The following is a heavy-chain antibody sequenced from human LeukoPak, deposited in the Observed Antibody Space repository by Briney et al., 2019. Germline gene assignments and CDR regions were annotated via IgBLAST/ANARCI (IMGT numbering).Heavy chain of an antibody. CDR3: VRDNPRCCGVVPANIDNY. J-gene: IGHJ4*02. D-gene: IGHD2-15*01. CDR2: INGGGSPI. CDR1: GFTFSRDS. V-gene: IGHV3-48*01. Sequence: GGSLRLSCAASGFTFSRDSMNWVRQAPGKGLEWVSYINGGGSPIYYADSVRGRFTISRDNVKNSLYLQMNSLRAEDTAVYYCVRDNPRCCGVVPANIDNYWGQGTLVTVSS.